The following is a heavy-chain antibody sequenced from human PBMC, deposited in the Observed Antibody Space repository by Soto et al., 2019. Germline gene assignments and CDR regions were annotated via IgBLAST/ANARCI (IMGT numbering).Heavy chain of an antibody. J-gene: IGHJ1*01. CDR2: NIPILDIA. CDR3: VVAVAGNFQH. Sequence: QVQLVQSGAEVKKPGSSVKVSCKASGGTFSSYTISWVRQAPGQGLEWMGRNIPILDIANYAQKFQVRVRITAGKSTSTAYMELSSPRYEDTAVYYCVVAVAGNFQHWGQGTLVTVSS. V-gene: IGHV1-69*02. CDR1: GGTFSSYT. D-gene: IGHD6-19*01.